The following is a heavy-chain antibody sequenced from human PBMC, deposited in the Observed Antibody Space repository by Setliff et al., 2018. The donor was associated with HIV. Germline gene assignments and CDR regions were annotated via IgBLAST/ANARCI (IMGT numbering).Heavy chain of an antibody. CDR2: MSYTGIN. CDR3: ARAPYVSGSFGWFDP. J-gene: IGHJ5*02. V-gene: IGHV4-31*01. D-gene: IGHD3-10*01. CDR1: GGSISSSTYY. Sequence: SCTVSGGSISSSTYYWNWFRQSPGKGLEWIGYMSYTGINNYNPSLKSLVTISLDTSKNQFSLKLTSVTAADTAVYYCARAPYVSGSFGWFDPWGQGTLVTVSS.